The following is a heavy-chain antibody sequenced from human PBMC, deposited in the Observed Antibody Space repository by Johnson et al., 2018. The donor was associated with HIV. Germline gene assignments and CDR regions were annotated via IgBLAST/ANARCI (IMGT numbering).Heavy chain of an antibody. D-gene: IGHD2-15*01. CDR1: DQMFRKYT. CDR3: ARGRKDMEAADGLDNDGLDM. CDR2: ISYNGDGK. V-gene: IGHV3-30*04. Sequence: QVQLVESGGGVVQPGTSLRLECEGSDQMFRKYTLHWVRLAPGKGLQWVGVISYNGDGKYYGDSVKGRFTISRDTSKSTVSLQMDSLTIDDTAIYYCARGRKDMEAADGLDNDGLDMWGQGTLVTVS. J-gene: IGHJ3*02.